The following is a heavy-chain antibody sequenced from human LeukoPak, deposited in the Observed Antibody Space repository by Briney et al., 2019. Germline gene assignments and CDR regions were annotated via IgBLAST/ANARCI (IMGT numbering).Heavy chain of an antibody. D-gene: IGHD5-12*01. CDR2: INPNSGGT. V-gene: IGHV1-2*02. Sequence: ASVTVSFKASGYTFTDSYMHWVRQAPGQGREWMGWINPNSGGTNYAQKFQGRVTMTRDTSISTAYMELSRLRSDDTAVYYCASRPYSGYDRSFGYWGQGTLVTVSS. J-gene: IGHJ4*02. CDR1: GYTFTDSY. CDR3: ASRPYSGYDRSFGY.